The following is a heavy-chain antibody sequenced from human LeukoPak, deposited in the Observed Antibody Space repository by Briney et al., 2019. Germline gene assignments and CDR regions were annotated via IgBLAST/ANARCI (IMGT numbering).Heavy chain of an antibody. Sequence: GASVKVSCKASGYTFTSYGISWERQAPGQGLEWMGWISAYNGNTNYAQKLQGRVTMTTDTSTSTAYMELRSLRSDDTAVYYCARGSITIFGVVPQFDYWGQGTLVTVSS. J-gene: IGHJ4*02. V-gene: IGHV1-18*01. D-gene: IGHD3-3*01. CDR2: ISAYNGNT. CDR1: GYTFTSYG. CDR3: ARGSITIFGVVPQFDY.